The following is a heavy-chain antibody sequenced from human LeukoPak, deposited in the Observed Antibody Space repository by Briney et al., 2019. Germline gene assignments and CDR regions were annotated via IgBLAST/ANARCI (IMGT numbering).Heavy chain of an antibody. Sequence: SETLSLTCSVSGDSISSSRYYWLWLRQPPGKGLEWIGSIYSSGSTTYNPSIKKPASVSVRPTRNPASRRPRSLTAADTAVYYRARHVGDYDDYVPGLQINWFDPGGQGTLVIVSS. CDR3: ARHVGDYDDYVPGLQINWFDP. D-gene: IGHD4-17*01. CDR1: GDSISSSRYY. V-gene: IGHV4-39*01. CDR2: IYSSGST. J-gene: IGHJ5*02.